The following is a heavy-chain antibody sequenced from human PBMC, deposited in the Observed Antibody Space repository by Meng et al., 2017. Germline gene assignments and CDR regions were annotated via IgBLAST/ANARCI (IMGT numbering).Heavy chain of an antibody. D-gene: IGHD5-24*01. V-gene: IGHV4-59*01. J-gene: IGHJ4*02. Sequence: SETLSLTCTVSGGSISGYYWSWIRQSPGKGPEWIGYIYYSGNSGSTNYNPSLKSRVTISLDTSKNQFSLKVSSVTAADTAVYSCARAKGRDGYNFGWGQGTLVTVSS. CDR2: IYYSGNSGST. CDR1: GGSISGYY. CDR3: ARAKGRDGYNFG.